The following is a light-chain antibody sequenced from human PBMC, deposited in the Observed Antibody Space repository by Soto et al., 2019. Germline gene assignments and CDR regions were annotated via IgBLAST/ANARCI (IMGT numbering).Light chain of an antibody. CDR2: EGS. J-gene: IGLJ1*01. CDR1: SSDVGNYNL. Sequence: VLTQPASVSGSPGQSITISCTGTSSDVGNYNLVSWYQQHPGKTPKLMIYEGSKRPSGVSNRFSGSKSGNTVSLTISGLQAEDEADYYCCSYAGSSTYVFGTGTKVTVL. V-gene: IGLV2-23*01. CDR3: CSYAGSSTYV.